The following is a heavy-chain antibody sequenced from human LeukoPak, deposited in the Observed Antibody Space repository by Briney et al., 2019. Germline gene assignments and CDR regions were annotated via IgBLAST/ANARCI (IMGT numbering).Heavy chain of an antibody. CDR2: IYYSGST. CDR1: GGSISNYY. V-gene: IGHV4-39*07. D-gene: IGHD3-10*01. Sequence: SETLSLTCTVSGGSISNYYWGWIRQPPGKGLEWIGSIYYSGSTYYNPSLKSRVTISVDTSKNQFSLKLSSVTAADTAVYYCARDTYYYGSGSYSHDYWGQGTLVTVSS. J-gene: IGHJ4*02. CDR3: ARDTYYYGSGSYSHDY.